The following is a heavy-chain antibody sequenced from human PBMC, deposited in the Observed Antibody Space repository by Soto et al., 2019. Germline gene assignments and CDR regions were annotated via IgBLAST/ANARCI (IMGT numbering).Heavy chain of an antibody. V-gene: IGHV3-23*01. CDR1: GFTFSSYA. J-gene: IGHJ4*02. D-gene: IGHD6-6*01. CDR2: ISASAATT. CDR3: AKLGAYSTSAIDS. Sequence: EVHLLESGGGLVQPGGSLRLSCAPSGFTFSSYAMSWVRQAPGKGLEWVSAISASAATTYYADSVKGRFTISRDNSKNTLYVQRNSLRAEDTAIYYCAKLGAYSTSAIDSWGQGALVTVSS.